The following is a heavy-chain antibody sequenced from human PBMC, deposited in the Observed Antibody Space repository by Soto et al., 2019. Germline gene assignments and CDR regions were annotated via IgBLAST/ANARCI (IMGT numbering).Heavy chain of an antibody. J-gene: IGHJ5*02. V-gene: IGHV4-4*08. Sequence: QVQLQESGPGVVKPSETLSLTCTISGGSISGYYWTWIRQSPGQGLDYIGYIYSGITNYNPSLTSGVTISVGTSKSVFSLTLSSVTAADTAVYSCGRISSHGDYASWGQGTLVTVSS. CDR2: IYSGIT. CDR1: GGSISGYY. CDR3: GRISSHGDYAS. D-gene: IGHD4-17*01.